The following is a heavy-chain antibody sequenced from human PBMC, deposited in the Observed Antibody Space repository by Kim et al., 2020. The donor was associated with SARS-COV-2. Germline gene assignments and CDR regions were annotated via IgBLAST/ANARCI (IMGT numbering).Heavy chain of an antibody. Sequence: ASVKVSCKASGYTFTSYGISWVRQAPGQGLEWMGGISGYIGNTNYAQKLQDRVTMTTDTSTGTAYMELRSLRSDDTAVYYCARRGAYSSSWYHWFDPWGQGTLVTVSS. V-gene: IGHV1-18*01. J-gene: IGHJ5*02. CDR2: ISGYIGNT. CDR1: GYTFTSYG. CDR3: ARRGAYSSSWYHWFDP. D-gene: IGHD6-13*01.